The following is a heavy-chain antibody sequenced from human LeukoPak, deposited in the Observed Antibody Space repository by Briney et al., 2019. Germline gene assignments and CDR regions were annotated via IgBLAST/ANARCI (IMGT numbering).Heavy chain of an antibody. D-gene: IGHD3-10*01. CDR2: ISSGGTYE. Sequence: VKSLRLSCAASGFTFSNYAMHWVRRAPGKGLEWVSLISSGGTYEYYADSVKGRFTISRDNSKNTLYLQLNSLRAEDTAVYYCARDSTYYYDSGSSGPHYFDNWGQGTLVTVSS. V-gene: IGHV3-30*01. J-gene: IGHJ4*02. CDR1: GFTFSNYA. CDR3: ARDSTYYYDSGSSGPHYFDN.